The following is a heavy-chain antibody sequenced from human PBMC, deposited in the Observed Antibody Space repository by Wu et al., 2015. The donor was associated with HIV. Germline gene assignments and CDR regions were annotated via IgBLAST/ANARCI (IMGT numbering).Heavy chain of an antibody. CDR3: ATGIMIVGVDIKSAYAFDI. Sequence: QVQLVQSGAEVKKPGASVKVSCKASGYTFTSYGISWVRQAPGQGLEWMGWISAYNGNTNYAQKLQGRVTMTTDTSTSTAYMELRSLRSDDTAVYYCATGIMIVGVDIKSAYAFDIWGQGTMVTVSS. J-gene: IGHJ3*02. V-gene: IGHV1-18*01. CDR2: ISAYNGNT. D-gene: IGHD3-22*01. CDR1: GYTFTSYG.